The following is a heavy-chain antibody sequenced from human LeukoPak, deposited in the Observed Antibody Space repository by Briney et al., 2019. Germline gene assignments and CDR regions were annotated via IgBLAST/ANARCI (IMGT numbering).Heavy chain of an antibody. CDR1: GGSFSGYY. CDR2: INHSGST. CDR3: ARRPVLRYFDR. V-gene: IGHV4-34*01. Sequence: SETLSLTCAVYGGSFSGYYWSWIRQPPGKGLEWIGEINHSGSTNYNPSLKSRVTISVDTSKNQFSLKLSSVTAADTAVYYCARRPVLRYFDRWGQGTLVTVSS. J-gene: IGHJ4*02. D-gene: IGHD3-9*01.